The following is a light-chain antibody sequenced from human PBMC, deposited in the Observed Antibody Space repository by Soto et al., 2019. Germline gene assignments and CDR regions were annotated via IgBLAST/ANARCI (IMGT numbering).Light chain of an antibody. J-gene: IGKJ1*01. V-gene: IGKV3-15*01. Sequence: VMTQSPATLSVSPGERATLSCRASQSVSSSLAWYQQKPGQAPRLLIYGASTRATGIPARFSGSGSGTEFALTSSSLQAEGFARYYCQQDNTWWPCGQGTKVQIK. CDR2: GAS. CDR1: QSVSSS. CDR3: QQDNTWWP.